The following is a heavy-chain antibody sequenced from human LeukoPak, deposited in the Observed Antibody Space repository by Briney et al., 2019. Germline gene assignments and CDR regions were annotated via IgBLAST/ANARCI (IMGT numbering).Heavy chain of an antibody. D-gene: IGHD6-13*01. Sequence: GGSLRLSCAASGFTFSSYGMNWVRQAPGTGLEWVSYVSPSSSSIYYADSVKGRFTISRDNAKNSLYLRMNSLRAEDTAVYYCAREHTPYGSSCTAAYWGQGTLVTVSS. CDR3: AREHTPYGSSCTAAY. V-gene: IGHV3-48*01. CDR2: VSPSSSSI. J-gene: IGHJ4*02. CDR1: GFTFSSYG.